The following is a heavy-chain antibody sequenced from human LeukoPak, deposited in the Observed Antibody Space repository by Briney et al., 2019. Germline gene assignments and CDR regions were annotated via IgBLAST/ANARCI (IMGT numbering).Heavy chain of an antibody. Sequence: SETLSLTCAVYGGSFSGYYWSWIRQPPGKGLEWIGEINHSGSTNYNPSLKSRVTISVDTSKNQFSLKLSSVTAADTAVYYCARVLPRKNSKYSSSWSGWFDPWGQGTLVTVSS. CDR1: GGSFSGYY. CDR3: ARVLPRKNSKYSSSWSGWFDP. CDR2: INHSGST. D-gene: IGHD6-13*01. J-gene: IGHJ5*02. V-gene: IGHV4-34*01.